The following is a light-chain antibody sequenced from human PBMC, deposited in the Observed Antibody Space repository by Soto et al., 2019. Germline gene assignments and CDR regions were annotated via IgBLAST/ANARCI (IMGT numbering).Light chain of an antibody. V-gene: IGKV1-5*01. J-gene: IGKJ5*01. CDR3: QQRSNWPIT. CDR1: QSISSW. Sequence: DIQMTQSPSTLSASVGDRVTITCRASQSISSWLAWYQQKPGKAPKLLIYDASSLESGVPSRFSGSGSGTDFTLTISSLAPEDFAVYYCQQRSNWPITFGQGTRLEIK. CDR2: DAS.